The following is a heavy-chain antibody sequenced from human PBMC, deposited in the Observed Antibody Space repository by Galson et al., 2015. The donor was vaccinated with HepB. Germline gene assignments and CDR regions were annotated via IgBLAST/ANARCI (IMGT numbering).Heavy chain of an antibody. CDR3: ARRAAAGILDFDY. Sequence: SVKVSCKASGYTFTSYAMHWVRQAPGQRLEWMGWINAGNGNTKYSQKFQGRVTITRDTSASTAYMELSSLRSEDTAVYYCARRAAAGILDFDYWGQGTLVTVSS. D-gene: IGHD6-13*01. J-gene: IGHJ4*02. CDR2: INAGNGNT. CDR1: GYTFTSYA. V-gene: IGHV1-3*01.